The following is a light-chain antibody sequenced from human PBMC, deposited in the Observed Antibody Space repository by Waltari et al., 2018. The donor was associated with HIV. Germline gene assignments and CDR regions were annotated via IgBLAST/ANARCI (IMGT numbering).Light chain of an antibody. V-gene: IGLV1-40*01. CDR3: QSDDSSLSGSVV. J-gene: IGLJ2*01. Sequence: QSVLTQPPSVSGAPGQTVTISCTGSSSNIGAGYDVHWYQLFPGTAPKLLIYGNNFRPSGVPDRLSGSKSGTSASLAITGLQAEDEADYYCQSDDSSLSGSVVFGGGTKLTVL. CDR1: SSNIGAGYD. CDR2: GNN.